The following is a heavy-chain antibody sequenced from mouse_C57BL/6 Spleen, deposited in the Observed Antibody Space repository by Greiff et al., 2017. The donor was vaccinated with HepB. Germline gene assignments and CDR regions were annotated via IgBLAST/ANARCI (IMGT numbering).Heavy chain of an antibody. CDR2: ISDGGSYT. CDR1: GFTFSSYA. J-gene: IGHJ2*01. CDR3: ARESITTLGY. D-gene: IGHD1-1*01. Sequence: EVKLMESGGGLVKPGGSLKLSCAASGFTFSSYAMSWVRQTPEKRLEWVATISDGGSYTYYPDNVKGRFTISRDNAKNNLYLQMGHLTSEDTAMYYWARESITTLGYWGQGTTLTVSS. V-gene: IGHV5-4*01.